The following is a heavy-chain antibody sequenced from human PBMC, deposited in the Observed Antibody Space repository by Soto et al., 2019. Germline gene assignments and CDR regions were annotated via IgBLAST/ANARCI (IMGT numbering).Heavy chain of an antibody. CDR1: GGSISSYY. V-gene: IGHV4-59*08. Sequence: SETLSLTCTVSGGSISSYYWSWIRQPPGKGPEWIGYIYYSGSTNYNPSLKSRVTISVDTSKNQFSLKLSSVTAADTAVYYCARLLHIAAAGTGAFDIWGQGTMVTVSS. D-gene: IGHD6-13*01. CDR3: ARLLHIAAAGTGAFDI. J-gene: IGHJ3*02. CDR2: IYYSGST.